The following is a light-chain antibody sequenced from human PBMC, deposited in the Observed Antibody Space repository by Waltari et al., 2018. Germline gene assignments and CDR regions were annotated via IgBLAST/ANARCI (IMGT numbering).Light chain of an antibody. V-gene: IGKV1-9*01. CDR3: QQLNSYLS. CDR2: AAS. J-gene: IGKJ3*01. CDR1: QGISSY. Sequence: IQLTQSPSSLSASVGDRVTITCRASQGISSYLAWYQQKPGKAPKLLIYAASTLQSGVPSRFSGSGSGTDFTLTISSPQPEDFATYYCQQLNSYLSFGPGTKVDIK.